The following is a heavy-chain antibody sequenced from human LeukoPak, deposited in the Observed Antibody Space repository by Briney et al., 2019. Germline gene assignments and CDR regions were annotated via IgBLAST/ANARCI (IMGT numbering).Heavy chain of an antibody. CDR2: ISGSGGTT. CDR3: AKGGPQFFDY. J-gene: IGHJ4*02. V-gene: IGHV3-23*01. CDR1: GFTFSNYA. D-gene: IGHD5-24*01. Sequence: GGSVRLSCVASGFTFSNYAMTWVRQAPGKGLEWVSTISGSGGTTNYADSVKGRFTISRDSSKNTLYLQMNSLRAEDTAVYFCAKGGPQFFDYWGQGSLVTVSS.